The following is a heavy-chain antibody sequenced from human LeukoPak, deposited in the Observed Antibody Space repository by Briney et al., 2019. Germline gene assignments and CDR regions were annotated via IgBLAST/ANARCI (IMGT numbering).Heavy chain of an antibody. CDR3: ARHSYYDILTGYYGDDAFDI. CDR1: GYSFTSYW. Sequence: GESLKISCKGSGYSFTSYWIGWVRQMPGKGLEWMGIIDPSDSDTRYSPSFQGQVTISADKSISTAYLQWSSLRASDTAMYYCARHSYYDILTGYYGDDAFDIWGQGTMVTVSS. V-gene: IGHV5-51*01. J-gene: IGHJ3*02. CDR2: IDPSDSDT. D-gene: IGHD3-9*01.